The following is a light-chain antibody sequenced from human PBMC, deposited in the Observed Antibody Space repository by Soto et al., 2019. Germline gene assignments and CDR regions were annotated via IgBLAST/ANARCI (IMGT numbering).Light chain of an antibody. CDR2: AAS. Sequence: EIVLTQSPATLSVSPGERVILSCRASQSFSSSYLSLYQHKPGQTPRLLIYAASSRATGIPDRFSGTGSGTDFTLTISRLEPEDFAVYYCQQYASSPPATFGQGTKVDI. J-gene: IGKJ1*01. V-gene: IGKV3-20*01. CDR1: QSFSSSY. CDR3: QQYASSPPAT.